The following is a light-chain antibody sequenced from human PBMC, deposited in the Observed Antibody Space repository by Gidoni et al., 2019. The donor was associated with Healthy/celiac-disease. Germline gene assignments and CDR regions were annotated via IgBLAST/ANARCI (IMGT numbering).Light chain of an antibody. CDR2: GAS. J-gene: IGKJ3*01. V-gene: IGKV3-20*01. CDR1: QSISSSY. Sequence: EIVLTPSPGTLSLSPGESATLTCRSSQSISSSYLAWYQQKPGQAPRLLIYGASSRATGIPDRFSGSGSGTEFTLTISRLEPEDFAVYYCQQYGSYPFTFXPXTKVDIK. CDR3: QQYGSYPFT.